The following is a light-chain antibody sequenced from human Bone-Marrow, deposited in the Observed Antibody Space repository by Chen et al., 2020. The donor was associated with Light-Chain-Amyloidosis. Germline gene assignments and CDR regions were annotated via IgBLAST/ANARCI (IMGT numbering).Light chain of an antibody. Sequence: SYELTQPPSVSVSPGQTASISCSGDKLGNKYAYWYQQKPGQSPVIVIYQDTKRPSGIPERFSGSNSGNTATLTISGTQAMDEADYYCQAWDNSTPIFGGGTERTVL. J-gene: IGLJ2*01. CDR1: KLGNKY. CDR2: QDT. CDR3: QAWDNSTPI. V-gene: IGLV3-1*01.